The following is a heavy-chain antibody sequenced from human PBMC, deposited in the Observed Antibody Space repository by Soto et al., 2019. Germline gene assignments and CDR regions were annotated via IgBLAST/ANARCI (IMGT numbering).Heavy chain of an antibody. J-gene: IGHJ6*02. D-gene: IGHD3-9*01. Sequence: SETLSLTCSVSGGSIRDYFWTWIRQPPGKGLEWIGYISSSGTINYNSSLKSRVTISLDTSRNHFSLKLSSVTAADTAVYFCARDRKLVIPGNYYYYGMDVWGQGTTVTVSS. CDR2: ISSSGTI. CDR3: ARDRKLVIPGNYYYYGMDV. CDR1: GGSIRDYF. V-gene: IGHV4-59*01.